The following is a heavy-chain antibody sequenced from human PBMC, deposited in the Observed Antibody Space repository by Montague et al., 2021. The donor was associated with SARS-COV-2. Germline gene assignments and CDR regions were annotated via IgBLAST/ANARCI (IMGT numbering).Heavy chain of an antibody. CDR1: GFSLTSSGVA. J-gene: IGHJ5*02. CDR2: IYWDDTK. V-gene: IGHV2-5*02. CDR3: ARNGVEPRGSGRYYSGNWLDP. D-gene: IGHD3-10*01. Sequence: PALVKPTQTLTLTCTFSGFSLTSSGVAVGWIRQPPGKALEWLALIYWDDTKHYNPSLKTRLTATQDTSKNQVVLTLTNVDPVDTATYYCARNGVEPRGSGRYYSGNWLDPWGQGTLVTVSS.